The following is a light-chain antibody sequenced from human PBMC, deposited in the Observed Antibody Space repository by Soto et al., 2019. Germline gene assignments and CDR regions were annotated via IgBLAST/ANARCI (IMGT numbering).Light chain of an antibody. CDR1: QSVSANY. CDR3: QQYSTTPIT. V-gene: IGKV3-20*01. CDR2: GAS. Sequence: EIVLTQSPGTLSLSPGETATLSCRASQSVSANYLAWYQQKPGQAHRLLIYGASSRATGIPDRFSGSGSGTGFTLTISRLEPEDFAVYYCQQYSTTPITFGQGTKLEIK. J-gene: IGKJ2*01.